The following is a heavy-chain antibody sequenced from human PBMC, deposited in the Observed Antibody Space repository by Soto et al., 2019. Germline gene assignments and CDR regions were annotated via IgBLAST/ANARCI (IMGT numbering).Heavy chain of an antibody. CDR1: GFTFSSYA. CDR2: ISGSGGST. CDR3: ARDIWFGEYRYFDL. V-gene: IGHV3-23*01. J-gene: IGHJ2*01. D-gene: IGHD3-10*01. Sequence: EVQLLESRGGLVQPGGSLRLSCAASGFTFSSYAMSWVRQAPGKGLEWVSAISGSGGSTYYADSVKGRFTISRDNSKNTVYLQMNSLGAEDTAVYYCARDIWFGEYRYFDLWGRGTLVIVSS.